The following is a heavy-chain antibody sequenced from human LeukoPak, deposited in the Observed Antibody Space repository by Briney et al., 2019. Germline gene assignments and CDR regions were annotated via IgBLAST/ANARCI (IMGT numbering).Heavy chain of an antibody. D-gene: IGHD1-14*01. CDR3: TRYNNDHFDY. V-gene: IGHV3-33*01. CDR2: IAYDGSRA. Sequence: GGSLRLSCAGSGFTFGGYGMHWFRQTPGKGLKWVAVIAYDGSRAFYADSVKGRFTISRDNSKNTMSVQMDDLRAEDTAVYYCTRYNNDHFDYWGQGTLVTVSS. CDR1: GFTFGGYG. J-gene: IGHJ4*02.